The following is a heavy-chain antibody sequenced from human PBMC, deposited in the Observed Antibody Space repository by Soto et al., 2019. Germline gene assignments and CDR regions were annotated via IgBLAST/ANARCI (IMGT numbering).Heavy chain of an antibody. D-gene: IGHD6-19*01. CDR2: IIPILGIA. V-gene: IGHV1-69*04. CDR3: ARDWKAVAGIGMAV. Sequence: ASVKVSCKASGGTFSSYTISWVRQAPGQGLEWMGRIIPILGIANYTQKFQGRVTITADKSTSTAYMELSSLRSEDTAVYYCARDWKAVAGIGMAVWVQGTTVTVSS. CDR1: GGTFSSYT. J-gene: IGHJ6*02.